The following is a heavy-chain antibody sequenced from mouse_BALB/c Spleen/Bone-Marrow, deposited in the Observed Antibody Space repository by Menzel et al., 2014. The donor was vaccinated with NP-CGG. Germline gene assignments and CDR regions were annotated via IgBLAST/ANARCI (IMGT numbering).Heavy chain of an antibody. CDR3: TRRGYYAMDY. CDR1: GYTFTSYW. J-gene: IGHJ4*01. CDR2: IDPSDSYT. Sequence: VQLQQSGAELVKPGASAKMSCKASGYTFTSYWMHWVKQRPGQGPEWIGVIDPSDSYTSYNQKFKGKATLTVDTSSSTAYMQLSSLTSEDSAVYYCTRRGYYAMDYWGQGNSVTVSS. V-gene: IGHV1S127*01.